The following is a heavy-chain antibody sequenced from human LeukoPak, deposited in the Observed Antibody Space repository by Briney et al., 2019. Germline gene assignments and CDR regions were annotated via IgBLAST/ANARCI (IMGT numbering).Heavy chain of an antibody. V-gene: IGHV3-21*01. D-gene: IGHD5-24*01. CDR1: GFTFISYG. J-gene: IGHJ4*02. Sequence: GGSLRLSCATSGFTFISYGMNWVRQAPGKGLEWVSSISGNSRNIYYADSVKGRFTVSRDSAKNSMYLQMNNLRPEDTAVYYCARVPASDLQYEGVDYWGQGTLVTVSS. CDR3: ARVPASDLQYEGVDY. CDR2: ISGNSRNI.